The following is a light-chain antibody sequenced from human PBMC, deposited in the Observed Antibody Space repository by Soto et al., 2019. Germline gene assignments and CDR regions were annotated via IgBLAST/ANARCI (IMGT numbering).Light chain of an antibody. CDR2: EVS. V-gene: IGLV2-8*01. Sequence: QSALTQPPSASGSPGQSVTISCTGTSSDVGGYYYVSWYQQRPGKAPKLMIYEVSKRPSGVPDRFSGSKSGNTASLTVSGLQAEDEADYYCSSYAGSNNFVFGTGTKLTVL. CDR3: SSYAGSNNFV. J-gene: IGLJ1*01. CDR1: SSDVGGYYY.